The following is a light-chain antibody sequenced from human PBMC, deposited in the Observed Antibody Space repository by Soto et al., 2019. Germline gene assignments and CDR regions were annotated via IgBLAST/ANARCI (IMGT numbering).Light chain of an antibody. Sequence: QSVLTQPPSVSGAPGQRVTISCTGSSSNIGAGYDVHWYQQLPGTAPKLLIYGNSNRPSGVPDRFSGSKSGTSASLAITGVQAEDEADYYCQSYASSLSGWVFGGGTKVTVL. CDR1: SSNIGAGYD. J-gene: IGLJ3*02. V-gene: IGLV1-40*01. CDR2: GNS. CDR3: QSYASSLSGWV.